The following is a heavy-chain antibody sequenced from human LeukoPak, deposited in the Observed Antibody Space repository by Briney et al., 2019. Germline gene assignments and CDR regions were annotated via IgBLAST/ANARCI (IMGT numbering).Heavy chain of an antibody. J-gene: IGHJ4*02. V-gene: IGHV4-39*01. CDR3: PRHRTQYYFDY. CDR1: TGSISSSSSY. CDR2: IYYSGST. D-gene: IGHD1/OR15-1a*01. Sequence: SETLSLTCTVSTGSISSSSSYWGWIRQHPGKGLEWIGSIYYSGSTYYNPSLKSRVTMSVDTSKNQFSLSLGALTAADTAVYYCPRHRTQYYFDYWGQGTLVTVSS.